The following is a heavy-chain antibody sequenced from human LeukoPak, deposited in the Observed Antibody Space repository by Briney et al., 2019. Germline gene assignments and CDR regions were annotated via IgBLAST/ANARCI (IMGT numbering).Heavy chain of an antibody. CDR2: IEPNSGET. CDR3: ARSGSTGYSLDY. Sequence: ASVKVSCKASGYSFTCYFIHWVRQAPGQGLEWMGCIEPNSGETKYAQTFQGRVSMPRDTSTRTAYMELSRLRSDDTAVYFCARSGSTGYSLDYWGQGTLVTVSS. CDR1: GYSFTCYF. J-gene: IGHJ4*02. V-gene: IGHV1-2*02. D-gene: IGHD3-22*01.